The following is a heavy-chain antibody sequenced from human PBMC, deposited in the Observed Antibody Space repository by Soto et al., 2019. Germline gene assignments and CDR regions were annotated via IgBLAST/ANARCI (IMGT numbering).Heavy chain of an antibody. V-gene: IGHV4-39*01. CDR2: IYYSGST. Sequence: SETLSLTCTVSGGSITSSSYYWGWIRQPPGKGLEWIGSIYYSGSTYYNPSLKSRVTISVDASKNQFSLKLSSVTAADTAVYYCATQEVGGTYVYTFDPWGQGTLVTVSS. CDR1: GGSITSSSYY. D-gene: IGHD1-26*01. CDR3: ATQEVGGTYVYTFDP. J-gene: IGHJ5*02.